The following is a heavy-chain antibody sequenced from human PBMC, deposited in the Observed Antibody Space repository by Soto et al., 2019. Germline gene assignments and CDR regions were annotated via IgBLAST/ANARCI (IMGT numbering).Heavy chain of an antibody. J-gene: IGHJ4*02. CDR1: GFTFSSYW. V-gene: IGHV3-7*05. Sequence: GGSLRLSCAASGFTFSSYWMSWVRQAPGKGLEWVANIKQDGSEKYYVDSVKGRFTISRDNAKNSLYLQMNSLRAEDTAVYYCARVGAWIQLWLFDYLGQGTLVTVSS. CDR3: ARVGAWIQLWLFDY. D-gene: IGHD5-18*01. CDR2: IKQDGSEK.